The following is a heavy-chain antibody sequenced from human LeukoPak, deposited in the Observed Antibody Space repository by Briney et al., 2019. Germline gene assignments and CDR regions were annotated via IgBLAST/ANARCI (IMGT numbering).Heavy chain of an antibody. V-gene: IGHV4-39*07. D-gene: IGHD3-3*01. CDR1: GGSISSSSYY. CDR2: IYYSGST. J-gene: IGHJ5*02. Sequence: PSETLSLTCTVSGGSISSSSYYWGWIRQPPGKGLEWIGSIYYSGSTYYNPSLKSRVTISVDTSKNQFSLKLSSVTAADTAVYYCARDWSEPYDFWSGYSLRFDPWGQGTLVTVSS. CDR3: ARDWSEPYDFWSGYSLRFDP.